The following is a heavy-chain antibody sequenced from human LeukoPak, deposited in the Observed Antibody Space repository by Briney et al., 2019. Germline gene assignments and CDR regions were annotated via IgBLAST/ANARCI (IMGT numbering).Heavy chain of an antibody. CDR1: GGTFSSYA. CDR2: IIPIFGTA. D-gene: IGHD2-2*01. J-gene: IGHJ4*02. CDR3: ASPRYCSSTSCPLDY. V-gene: IGHV1-69*01. Sequence: SVKVSCKASGGTFSSYAISWVRQAPGQGLEWMGGIIPIFGTANYAQKFQGRVTITADGSTSTAYMELSSLRSEDTAVYYCASPRYCSSTSCPLDYWGQGTLVTVSS.